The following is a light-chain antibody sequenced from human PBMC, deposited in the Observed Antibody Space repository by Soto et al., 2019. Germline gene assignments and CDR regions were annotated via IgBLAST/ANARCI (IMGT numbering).Light chain of an antibody. V-gene: IGKV3-20*01. CDR2: GAS. CDR3: QLYDSSWT. CDR1: QSVSGSD. J-gene: IGKJ1*01. Sequence: EIVLTQSPGTLSLSPGERATLSCRASQSVSGSDLAWYQQKPGQAPRLLIYGASSRATGIPDRFSGSGSGTDFTLTISRPEPEDFAVYYCQLYDSSWTFGQGTKVEIK.